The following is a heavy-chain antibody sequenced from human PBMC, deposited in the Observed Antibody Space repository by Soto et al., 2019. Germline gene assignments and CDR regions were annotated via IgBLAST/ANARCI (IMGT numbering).Heavy chain of an antibody. V-gene: IGHV4-34*01. D-gene: IGHD2-2*01. Sequence: SETLSLTCAVYGGSFSAYYWNWIRQPPGKGLEWIGEVNPSGITNYNSSLRSRVAISVDTSQIQISLKLTSVTAADTAVYFCARGDEIYCTRTSCQRKYFFDSWGQGALVTVSS. J-gene: IGHJ4*02. CDR1: GGSFSAYY. CDR2: VNPSGIT. CDR3: ARGDEIYCTRTSCQRKYFFDS.